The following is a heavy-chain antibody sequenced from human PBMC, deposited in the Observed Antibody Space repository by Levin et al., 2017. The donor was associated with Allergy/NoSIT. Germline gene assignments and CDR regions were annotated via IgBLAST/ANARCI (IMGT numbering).Heavy chain of an antibody. Sequence: GGSLRLSCVASGFIFSNYAMHWVRQAPGKGLEWVARISFDGNDKYYVNSVKGRFTISRDNSKNTLFLQMSSLNTEDTAVYYCVKGAKFSSGSNYFYYYMGGWGKGTTV. CDR2: ISFDGNDK. CDR1: GFIFSNYA. V-gene: IGHV3-30*18. D-gene: IGHD6-19*01. J-gene: IGHJ6*03. CDR3: VKGAKFSSGSNYFYYYMGG.